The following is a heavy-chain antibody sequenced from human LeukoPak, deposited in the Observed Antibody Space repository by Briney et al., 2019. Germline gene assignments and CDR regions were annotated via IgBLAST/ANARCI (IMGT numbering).Heavy chain of an antibody. CDR3: VRMVSGDS. J-gene: IGHJ4*02. CDR1: GFTFSNYD. CDR2: ISASGIHI. V-gene: IGHV3-23*01. Sequence: AGSLTLSCAVSGFTFSNYDRNWVRQAPGKGPEWVTTISASGIHIYYADSAKGRITISRDNSRNTLELQMNSLRGEDTAVYYCVRMVSGDSWGQGTLVTVTS. D-gene: IGHD2-8*01.